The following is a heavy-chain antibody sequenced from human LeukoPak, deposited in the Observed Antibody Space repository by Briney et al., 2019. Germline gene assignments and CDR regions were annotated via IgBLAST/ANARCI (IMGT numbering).Heavy chain of an antibody. Sequence: GASVKVSCKASGGTFSSYAISWVRQAPGQGLEWMGGIIPIFGTANYAQKFQGRVTITADESTSTAYMELSSLRSEDTAVYYCARGPSQQLPPSRYYFDYWGQGTLVTVSS. D-gene: IGHD6-13*01. CDR2: IIPIFGTA. CDR3: ARGPSQQLPPSRYYFDY. V-gene: IGHV1-69*01. CDR1: GGTFSSYA. J-gene: IGHJ4*02.